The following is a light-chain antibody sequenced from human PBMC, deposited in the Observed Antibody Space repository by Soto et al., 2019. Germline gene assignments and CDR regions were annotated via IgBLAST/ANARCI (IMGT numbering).Light chain of an antibody. V-gene: IGKV3-20*01. CDR1: QSVSSSY. J-gene: IGKJ1*01. CDR2: GAS. Sequence: EMVLTQSPGTLSLSPGEIATLSCRASQSVSSSYLAWYQQKPGQALRLLIFGASSRATGTPERFSGSVSGTDFILTVSRLEPEDFAVYYCQQYGTSPWTFGQGTEVEIK. CDR3: QQYGTSPWT.